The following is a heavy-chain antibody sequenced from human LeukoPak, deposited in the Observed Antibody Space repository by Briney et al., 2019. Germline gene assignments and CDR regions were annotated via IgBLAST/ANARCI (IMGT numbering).Heavy chain of an antibody. D-gene: IGHD6-13*01. CDR2: IGTNEDT. V-gene: IGHV3-13*01. CDR3: VREWRGIASHYHGMDV. Sequence: PGGSLRLSCVASGFSFSTYDMYRVRQAAGRGPEWVSTIGTNEDTFYLGSVKDRFTISRENGKNSLYLQMNSLRVDDTAVYYCVREWRGIASHYHGMDVWGQGTTVTVSS. CDR1: GFSFSTYD. J-gene: IGHJ6*02.